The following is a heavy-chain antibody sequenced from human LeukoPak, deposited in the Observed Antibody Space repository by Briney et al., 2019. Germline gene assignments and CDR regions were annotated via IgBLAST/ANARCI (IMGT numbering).Heavy chain of an antibody. V-gene: IGHV4-39*01. CDR1: GGSISSSSYY. D-gene: IGHD6-13*01. J-gene: IGHJ3*02. CDR3: VRIAAAGPRPHGNDAFDI. CDR2: IYYSGST. Sequence: SETLSLTCTVSGGSISSSSYYWGWIRQPPGKGLEWIGSIYYSGSTYYNPSLKSRVTISVDTSKNQFSLKLSSVTAADTAVYYCVRIAAAGPRPHGNDAFDIWGQGTMVTVSS.